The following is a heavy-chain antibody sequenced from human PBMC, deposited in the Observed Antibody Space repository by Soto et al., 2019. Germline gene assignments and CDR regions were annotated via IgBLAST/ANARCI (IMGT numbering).Heavy chain of an antibody. CDR3: ARVIAAAGTNYYYYDGMDV. CDR1: GGTFSSYA. D-gene: IGHD6-13*01. CDR2: IIPIFGTA. V-gene: IGHV1-69*01. Sequence: QVQLVQSGAEVKKPGSSVKVSCKASGGTFSSYAISWVRQSPGQGLKWMGGIIPIFGTANDAQKFQGRVTITADESTSTAYMELSSLISEDTAVYYCARVIAAAGTNYYYYDGMDVWGQGTTVTVSS. J-gene: IGHJ6*02.